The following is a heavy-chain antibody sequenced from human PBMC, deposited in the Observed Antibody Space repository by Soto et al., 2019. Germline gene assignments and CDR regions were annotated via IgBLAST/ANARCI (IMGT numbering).Heavy chain of an antibody. Sequence: GESMKISCKGSGYSFSTYWINWVRQMPGKGLEWMGKIDPSDSYSYYSPSFQGHVTISVDKSINTAYLQWRSLKASDTAMYYCARANFEYSSSKLGILTGYYPGNWFDPWGQGTLVTVSS. D-gene: IGHD3-9*01. CDR3: ARANFEYSSSKLGILTGYYPGNWFDP. CDR2: IDPSDSYS. CDR1: GYSFSTYW. V-gene: IGHV5-10-1*01. J-gene: IGHJ5*02.